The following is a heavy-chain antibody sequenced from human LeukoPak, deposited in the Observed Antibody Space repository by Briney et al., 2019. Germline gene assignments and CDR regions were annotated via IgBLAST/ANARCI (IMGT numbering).Heavy chain of an antibody. CDR3: ARRRDCSGGSCYSFDY. CDR2: MNPDSGNT. D-gene: IGHD2-15*01. Sequence: ASVKVSCKGSGYSFTGYYMHWVRQAPGQGLEWMGWMNPDSGNTGYAQKFQGRVTITRTTSISTAYMELSSLRSEDTAVYYCARRRDCSGGSCYSFDYWGQGTLVTVSA. CDR1: GYSFTGYY. J-gene: IGHJ4*02. V-gene: IGHV1-8*03.